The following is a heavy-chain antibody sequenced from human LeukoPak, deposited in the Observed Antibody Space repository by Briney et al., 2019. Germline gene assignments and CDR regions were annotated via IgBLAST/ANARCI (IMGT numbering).Heavy chain of an antibody. CDR1: GYTFTSYG. D-gene: IGHD5-18*01. Sequence: ASVKVSCKASGYTFTSYGISWVRQAPGQGLEWMGWISAYNGNTNYARKLQGRVTMTTDTSTSTAYMELRSLRSDDTAVYYCARERLTGYSYGYHWFDPWGQGTLVTVSS. CDR3: ARERLTGYSYGYHWFDP. J-gene: IGHJ5*02. V-gene: IGHV1-18*01. CDR2: ISAYNGNT.